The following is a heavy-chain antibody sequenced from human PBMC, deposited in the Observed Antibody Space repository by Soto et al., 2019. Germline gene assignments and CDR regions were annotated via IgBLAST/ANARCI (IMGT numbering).Heavy chain of an antibody. Sequence: SETLSLTCTVSGGSISSGDYYWSWIRQPPGKGLEWIGYIYYSGSTYYNPSLKSRVTISVDTSKNQFSLKLSSVTAADTAVYYCARGAGRYFDWFPGYFDYWGQGTLVTVSS. V-gene: IGHV4-30-4*01. CDR2: IYYSGST. CDR1: GGSISSGDYY. D-gene: IGHD3-9*01. CDR3: ARGAGRYFDWFPGYFDY. J-gene: IGHJ4*02.